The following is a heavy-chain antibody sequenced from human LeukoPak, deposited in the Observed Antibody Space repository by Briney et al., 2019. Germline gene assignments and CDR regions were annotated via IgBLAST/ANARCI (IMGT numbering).Heavy chain of an antibody. CDR1: GYSISSGYY. V-gene: IGHV4-38-2*02. CDR3: ARTGYSSSWYYFDY. CDR2: IYHSGKT. J-gene: IGHJ4*02. D-gene: IGHD6-13*01. Sequence: PSETLYLTCTVSGYSISSGYYWGWIRQPPGKGLEWIGSIYHSGKTYYNPSLKSRVTISVDTSNNQFSLKLSSVTAADTAVYYCARTGYSSSWYYFDYWGQGTLVTVSS.